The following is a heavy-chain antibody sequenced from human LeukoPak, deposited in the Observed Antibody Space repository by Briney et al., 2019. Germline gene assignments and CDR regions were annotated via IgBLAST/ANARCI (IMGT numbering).Heavy chain of an antibody. D-gene: IGHD3-9*01. J-gene: IGHJ4*02. V-gene: IGHV3-23*01. Sequence: GGSLRLSCAASGFTFSSYAMTWVRQAPGKGLEWVSSISSRGVGTYNANSVKGRCTISRDNSKNTLFLEMNGLRAEDTAVYYCARVTGYTIEDYFDYWGQGTLVTVSS. CDR2: ISSRGVGT. CDR3: ARVTGYTIEDYFDY. CDR1: GFTFSSYA.